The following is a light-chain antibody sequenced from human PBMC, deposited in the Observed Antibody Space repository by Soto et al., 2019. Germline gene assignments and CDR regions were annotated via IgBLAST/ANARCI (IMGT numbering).Light chain of an antibody. J-gene: IGLJ1*01. V-gene: IGLV2-14*01. CDR2: EVS. Sequence: QSALTQPASVSGSPGQSITISCTGTTSDIGTSNYVSWYQQHAGKAPKLIIYEVSHRPSGVSTRFSGSKSGSTASLTISGLQAEDEAHYYCCSSTAITTLVFATGTKVTVL. CDR3: CSSTAITTLV. CDR1: TSDIGTSNY.